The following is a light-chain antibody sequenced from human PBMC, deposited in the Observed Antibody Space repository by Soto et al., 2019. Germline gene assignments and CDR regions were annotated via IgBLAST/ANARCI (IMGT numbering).Light chain of an antibody. CDR3: QQYNSYSRT. J-gene: IGKJ1*01. Sequence: DIQMTQFPSTLSASVGDRVTITCRASQSISSWLAWYQRKPGKAPKLLIYKASSLESGVPSRFSGSGSGTEFTLTISSLQPDDFATYYCQQYNSYSRTFGQGTKVDIK. CDR2: KAS. V-gene: IGKV1-5*03. CDR1: QSISSW.